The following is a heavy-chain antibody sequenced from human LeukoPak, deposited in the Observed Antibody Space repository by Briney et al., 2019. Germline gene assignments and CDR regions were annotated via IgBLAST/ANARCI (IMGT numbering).Heavy chain of an antibody. CDR1: GGSFSGYY. CDR2: INHSGST. V-gene: IGHV4-34*01. Sequence: SETLSLTCAVYGGSFSGYYWSWIRQPPGRGLEWIGEINHSGSTNYNPSLKSRVTISVDTSKNQFSLKLSSVTAADTAVYYCARESSSSNWFDPWGQGTLVTVSS. J-gene: IGHJ5*02. D-gene: IGHD6-6*01. CDR3: ARESSSSNWFDP.